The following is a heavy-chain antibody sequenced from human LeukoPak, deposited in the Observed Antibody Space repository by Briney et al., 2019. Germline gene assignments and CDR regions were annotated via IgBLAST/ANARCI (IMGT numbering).Heavy chain of an antibody. CDR2: ISSSGSTI. CDR3: AKTFVVVVAAGDAFDI. Sequence: GGSLRLSCAASGFTFSDYYMSWIRQAPGKGLEWVSYISSSGSTIYYADSVKGRFTISRDNSKNTLYLQMNSLRAEDTAVYYCAKTFVVVVAAGDAFDIWGQGTMVTVSS. CDR1: GFTFSDYY. V-gene: IGHV3-11*01. J-gene: IGHJ3*02. D-gene: IGHD2-15*01.